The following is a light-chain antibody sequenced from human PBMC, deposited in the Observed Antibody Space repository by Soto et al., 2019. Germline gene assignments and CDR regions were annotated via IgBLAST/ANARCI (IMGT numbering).Light chain of an antibody. CDR1: QSVSSSY. J-gene: IGKJ1*01. CDR2: GAS. V-gene: IGKV3-20*01. CDR3: QQYGSSPRT. Sequence: DILLTQSPGTLSLSPGDRATLSCRASQSVSSSYLACYQQKPGQAPRLLIDGASSRATGIPDRCSGSGSGTDFTLTISRLEPEDVAVYYCQQYGSSPRTFGQGTKVDIK.